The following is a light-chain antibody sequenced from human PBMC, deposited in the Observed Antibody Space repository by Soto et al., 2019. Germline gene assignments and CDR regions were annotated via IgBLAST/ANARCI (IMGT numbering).Light chain of an antibody. Sequence: EIVLTQSPGTLSLSPGERATLSCRASQSVTSSYLAWYQQKPGQAPRLLIYGASSRATGIPDRFSASGSGTDFTLTISRLEPQDFAMYYCHQYGSSPLTFGGGTKVEIK. J-gene: IGKJ4*01. CDR1: QSVTSSY. CDR3: HQYGSSPLT. V-gene: IGKV3-20*01. CDR2: GAS.